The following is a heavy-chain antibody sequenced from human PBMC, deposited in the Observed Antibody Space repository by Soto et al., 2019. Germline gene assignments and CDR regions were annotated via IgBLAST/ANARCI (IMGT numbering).Heavy chain of an antibody. J-gene: IGHJ4*02. Sequence: QVQLVEAGGGVVQPGRSLRLSCAASGFTFSSYAMHWDRQAPGKGLEWVAVISYDGSNKYYADSVKGRFTISRDNSKNTLYLQMNSLRAEDTAVYYCATSYGEVFHWGQGTLVTVSS. V-gene: IGHV3-30-3*01. D-gene: IGHD4-17*01. CDR1: GFTFSSYA. CDR2: ISYDGSNK. CDR3: ATSYGEVFH.